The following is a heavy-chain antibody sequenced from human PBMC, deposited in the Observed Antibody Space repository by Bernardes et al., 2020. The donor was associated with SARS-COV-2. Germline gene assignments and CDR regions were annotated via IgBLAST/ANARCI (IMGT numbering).Heavy chain of an antibody. D-gene: IGHD6-19*01. CDR2: ISWNSGSI. CDR1: GFTFDDYA. J-gene: IGHJ4*02. V-gene: IGHV3-9*01. Sequence: GGSLRLSCAASGFTFDDYAMHWVRQAPGKGLEWVSGISWNSGSIGYADSVKGRFTISRDNAKNSLYLQMNSLRAEDTALYYCAKDIGYSSGGFDYWGQGTLVTVSS. CDR3: AKDIGYSSGGFDY.